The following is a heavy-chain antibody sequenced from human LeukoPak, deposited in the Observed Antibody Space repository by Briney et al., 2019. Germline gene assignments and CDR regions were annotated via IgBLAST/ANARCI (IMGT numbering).Heavy chain of an antibody. V-gene: IGHV1-2*02. CDR1: GYTFTGYY. CDR3: ASSRVRSGYDGY. J-gene: IGHJ4*02. D-gene: IGHD5-12*01. CDR2: INPNSGGT. Sequence: ASVKVSCKASGYTFTGYYMHWVRQAPGRGLEWMGWINPNSGGTNYAQKFQGRVTMTRDTSISTAYMELSRLRSDDTAVYYCASSRVRSGYDGYWGQGTLVTVSS.